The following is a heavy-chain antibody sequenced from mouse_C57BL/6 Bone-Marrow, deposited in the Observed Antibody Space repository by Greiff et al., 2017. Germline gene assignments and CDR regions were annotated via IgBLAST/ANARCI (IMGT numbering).Heavy chain of an antibody. D-gene: IGHD1-1*01. CDR3: ARDSTTVVERTWFAY. Sequence: VQLQQSGAELVLPGSSVQLSCKASGYTFTSYCMHWVKQRPGQGLEWIGGIDPADSYTNSNQKFKGTSTLTVDKSSSTAYMPLSSLTSEVSAVEYGARDSTTVVERTWFAYWGQGTLVTVSA. V-gene: IGHV1-69*01. J-gene: IGHJ3*01. CDR2: IDPADSYT. CDR1: GYTFTSYC.